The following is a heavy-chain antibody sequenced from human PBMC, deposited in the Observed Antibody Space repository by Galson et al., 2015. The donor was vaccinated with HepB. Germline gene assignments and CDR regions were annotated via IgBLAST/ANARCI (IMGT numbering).Heavy chain of an antibody. D-gene: IGHD3-10*01. V-gene: IGHV1-18*01. CDR3: ARDNDYYGSGSLPSYFDY. Sequence: SVKVSCKASGYTFTSYGISWVRQAPGQGLEWMGWISAYNGNTNYAQKLQGRVTMTTDTSTSTAYMELRSLRSDDTAVYYCARDNDYYGSGSLPSYFDYWGQGTLVTVSS. CDR1: GYTFTSYG. J-gene: IGHJ4*02. CDR2: ISAYNGNT.